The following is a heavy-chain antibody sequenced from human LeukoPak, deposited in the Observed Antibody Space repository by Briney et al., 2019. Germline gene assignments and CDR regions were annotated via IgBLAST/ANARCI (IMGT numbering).Heavy chain of an antibody. J-gene: IGHJ4*02. Sequence: SETVSLTCTVSGGSISSSTSYWGWIRQPPGKGLEWIGTIYYSWSTYYSGTTYYNPSLKSRVTVSVDTSKKQFSLKLSSVTAADTAVYYCAGPTSPFDYWGRGTLVSVSS. CDR3: AGPTSPFDY. V-gene: IGHV4-39*01. CDR1: GGSISSSTSY. CDR2: IYYSWST.